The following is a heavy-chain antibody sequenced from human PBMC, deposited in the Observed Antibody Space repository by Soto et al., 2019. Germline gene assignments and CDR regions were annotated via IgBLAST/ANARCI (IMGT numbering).Heavy chain of an antibody. V-gene: IGHV1-18*01. CDR1: GYTFTSYG. D-gene: IGHD1-1*01. CDR2: ISAYNGNT. Sequence: GASVKVSCKASGYTFTSYGISWVRQAPGQGLEWMGWISAYNGNTNYAQKLRGRVTMTTDTSTSTAYMELRSLRSDDTAVYYCAREPWYNWNDAQDAFDIWGQGTMVTVSS. J-gene: IGHJ3*02. CDR3: AREPWYNWNDAQDAFDI.